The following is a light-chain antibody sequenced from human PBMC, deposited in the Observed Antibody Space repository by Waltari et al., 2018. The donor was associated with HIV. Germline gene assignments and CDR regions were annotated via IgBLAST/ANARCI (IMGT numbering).Light chain of an antibody. CDR3: AAWDDSLNGWV. V-gene: IGLV1-44*01. CDR2: SNN. J-gene: IGLJ3*02. Sequence: QSVLTQPPSASGTPGQRVTLSCSGSSSNLGSNTVNWYQQLPGTAPKLLIYSNNSGPSGVPDRVSGAKSGTSACLAISGLQSEDEAEYYCAAWDDSLNGWVFGGGTKLTVL. CDR1: SSNLGSNT.